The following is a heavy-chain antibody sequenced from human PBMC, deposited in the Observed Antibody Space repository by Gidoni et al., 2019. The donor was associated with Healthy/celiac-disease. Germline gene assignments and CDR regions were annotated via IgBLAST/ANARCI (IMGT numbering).Heavy chain of an antibody. J-gene: IGHJ4*02. CDR2: IYHSGST. V-gene: IGHV4-38-2*01. D-gene: IGHD2-21*02. CDR3: ARGGCGGDCYPRAWWVVGY. CDR1: GYSISSGYY. Sequence: QVQLQESGPGLVKPSETLSLTCAVSGYSISSGYYWGWIRQPPGKGLEWIGSIYHSGSTYYNPSLKSRVTISVDTSKNQFSLKLSSVTAADTAVYYCARGGCGGDCYPRAWWVVGYWGQGTLVTVSS.